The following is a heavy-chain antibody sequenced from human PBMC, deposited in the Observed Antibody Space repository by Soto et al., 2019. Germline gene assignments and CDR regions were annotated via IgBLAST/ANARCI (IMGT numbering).Heavy chain of an antibody. CDR2: IYYSGST. V-gene: IGHV4-39*01. Sequence: QLQLQESGPGLVKPSETLSLTCTVSGGSISSSSSYWGWIRQPPGKGLEWIGSIYYSGSTYYNPSLKSRVTISVDTSKNPFSLTLSSVTAADTAVYYCARHTPAISISDHWGQGTLVTVSS. CDR3: ARHTPAISISDH. D-gene: IGHD2-15*01. J-gene: IGHJ4*02. CDR1: GGSISSSSSY.